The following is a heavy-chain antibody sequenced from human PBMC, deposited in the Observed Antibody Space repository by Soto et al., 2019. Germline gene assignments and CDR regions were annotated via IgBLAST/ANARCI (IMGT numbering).Heavy chain of an antibody. J-gene: IGHJ4*02. D-gene: IGHD1-26*01. CDR2: IYPGDSDT. CDR3: ARYSGSYWHYLDF. CDR1: GYSFASHW. Sequence: GESRKISCKGSGYSFASHWVAWVRQMPEKGLEWIGTIYPGDSDTKYSSAFRGHVTISADTSVSTAYLQWRSLEATDSATYYCARYSGSYWHYLDFWGQGTLVTVSS. V-gene: IGHV5-51*01.